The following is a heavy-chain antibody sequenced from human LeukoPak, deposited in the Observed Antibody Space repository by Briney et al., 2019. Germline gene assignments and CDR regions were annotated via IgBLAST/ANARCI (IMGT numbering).Heavy chain of an antibody. J-gene: IGHJ4*02. CDR1: GFTFSSYS. Sequence: PGGSLRLSCAASGFTFSSYSMNWVRQAPGKGLELVSSISRSSSYIYYADSVKGRSTISRDNAKNSLYLQMNSLRAEDTAVYYCARGFDYWGQGTLVTVSS. V-gene: IGHV3-21*01. CDR3: ARGFDY. CDR2: ISRSSSYI.